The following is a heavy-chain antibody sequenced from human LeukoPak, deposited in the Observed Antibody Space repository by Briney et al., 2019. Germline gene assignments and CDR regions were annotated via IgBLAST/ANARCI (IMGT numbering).Heavy chain of an antibody. D-gene: IGHD6-19*01. CDR3: VTKEPSTSGWSY. Sequence: GGSLRLSCAASGFIFSNYAMSWVRQAPGKGLEWVSTISGGGSTTYSADSVKGRFTISRDNAENSVYLQMNDLRAEDTGVYYCVTKEPSTSGWSYWGQGTLVTVSS. CDR2: ISGGGSTT. V-gene: IGHV3-23*01. CDR1: GFIFSNYA. J-gene: IGHJ4*02.